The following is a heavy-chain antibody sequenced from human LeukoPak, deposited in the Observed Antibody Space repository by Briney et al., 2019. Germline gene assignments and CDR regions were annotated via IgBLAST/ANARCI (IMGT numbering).Heavy chain of an antibody. J-gene: IGHJ3*02. CDR1: GGSISSYY. D-gene: IGHD3-22*01. CDR2: IYYSGST. V-gene: IGHV4-59*01. Sequence: SETLSLTCTVSGGSISSYYWSWIRQPPGKGLEWIGYIYYSGSTNYNPSLKSRVTISVDTSKNQFSLKLSSVTAADTAVYYCARVKRRLSAFDIWGQGTMVTVSS. CDR3: ARVKRRLSAFDI.